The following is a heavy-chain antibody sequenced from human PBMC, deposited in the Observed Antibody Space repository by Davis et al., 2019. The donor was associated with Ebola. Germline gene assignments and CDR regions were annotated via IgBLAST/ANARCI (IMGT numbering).Heavy chain of an antibody. Sequence: GESLKISCAASGFTFSSYNMNWVRQAPGKGLEWVSYISSNGNTIHYADSVKGRFTISRDNAKNSLYLQMNSLRDEDTAVYYCARDLHYYRLYGGLFDYWGQGALVTVSS. CDR3: ARDLHYYRLYGGLFDY. CDR1: GFTFSSYN. CDR2: ISSNGNTI. J-gene: IGHJ4*02. V-gene: IGHV3-48*02. D-gene: IGHD4-23*01.